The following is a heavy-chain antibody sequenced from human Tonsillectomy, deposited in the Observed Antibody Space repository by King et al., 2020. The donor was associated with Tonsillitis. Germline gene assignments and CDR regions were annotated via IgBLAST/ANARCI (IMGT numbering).Heavy chain of an antibody. CDR1: GFPFSSYW. V-gene: IGHV3-74*01. Sequence: EVQLVESGGGLVQPGGSLRLSCAASGFPFSSYWMHWVRQAPGKGLVWVSRINSDGSSTSYADSVKGRFTISRDNAKNTLYLQMNSLRAEDTAVYYCAGERGADSGWFDYYYYYGMDVWGQGTTVTVSS. J-gene: IGHJ6*02. CDR2: INSDGSST. D-gene: IGHD6-19*01. CDR3: AGERGADSGWFDYYYYYGMDV.